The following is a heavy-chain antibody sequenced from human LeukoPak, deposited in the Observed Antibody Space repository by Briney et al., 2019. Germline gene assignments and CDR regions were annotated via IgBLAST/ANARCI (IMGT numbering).Heavy chain of an antibody. J-gene: IGHJ4*02. D-gene: IGHD3-10*01. CDR2: VYYSGST. CDR1: GGSVSSGNYY. Sequence: SETLSLTCTVSGGSVSSGNYYWSWIRHPPGKGLEWIGDVYYSGSTNYNPSLKSRVTISVDTSKNQFSLKLSSVTTADMAVYYCARGLRGSYFFDYWGQGTLVTVSS. CDR3: ARGLRGSYFFDY. V-gene: IGHV4-61*01.